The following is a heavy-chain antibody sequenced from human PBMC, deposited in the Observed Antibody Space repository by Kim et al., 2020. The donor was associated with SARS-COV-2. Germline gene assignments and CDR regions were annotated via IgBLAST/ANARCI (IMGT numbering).Heavy chain of an antibody. J-gene: IGHJ4*02. V-gene: IGHV3-49*04. CDR1: GFTFGDYD. Sequence: GGSLRLSCTASGFTFGDYDMSWVRQAPGKGLEWVGFIRSKAYGGTTEYAASVKGRFTISRDDSKSIAYLQMNSLKTEDTAVHYCTRGGFGYDLSYFDYWGQGTLVTVSS. D-gene: IGHD5-12*01. CDR3: TRGGFGYDLSYFDY. CDR2: IRSKAYGGTT.